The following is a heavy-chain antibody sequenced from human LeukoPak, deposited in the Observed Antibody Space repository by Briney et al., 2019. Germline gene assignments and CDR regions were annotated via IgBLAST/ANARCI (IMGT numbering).Heavy chain of an antibody. CDR1: GYTFTSYD. Sequence: ASVKDSCKASGYTFTSYDINWVRQAPGQGLEWMGWISAYNGNTNYAQKLQGRVTMTTDTSTSTAYMELRSLRSDDTAVYYCAREAAAASEAFDIWGQGTMVTVSS. V-gene: IGHV1-18*01. CDR2: ISAYNGNT. D-gene: IGHD6-13*01. CDR3: AREAAAASEAFDI. J-gene: IGHJ3*02.